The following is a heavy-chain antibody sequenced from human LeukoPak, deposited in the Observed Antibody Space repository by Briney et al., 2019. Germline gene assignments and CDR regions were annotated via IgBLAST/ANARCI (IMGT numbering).Heavy chain of an antibody. CDR2: FSGSGGRT. CDR1: RFTFSTYA. CDR3: AKVTSSWNYFDY. J-gene: IGHJ4*02. V-gene: IGHV3-23*01. D-gene: IGHD6-13*01. Sequence: GGSLRLSCAAPRFTFSTYAMSWVRQAPGKGLEWVSTFSGSGGRTYYADSVKGRFTISRDNSKNTLYLQMNSLRAEDTAVYYCAKVTSSWNYFDYWGQGAPVTVSS.